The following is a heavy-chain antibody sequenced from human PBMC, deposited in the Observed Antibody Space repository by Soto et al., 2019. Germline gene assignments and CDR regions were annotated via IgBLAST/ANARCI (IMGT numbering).Heavy chain of an antibody. CDR1: RVAFGGST. V-gene: IGHV3-73*01. Sequence: XGSRWLACSVARVAFGGSTLHWVRQASGKGLDWFGRIRSKANSYATAYAASVKGRFIISRNDSKTTAYLQISSLNIEDTAVYYCFRENYFSYHGMDVWPQAPTVTVSS. J-gene: IGHJ6*02. CDR2: IRSKANSYAT. CDR3: FRENYFSYHGMDV.